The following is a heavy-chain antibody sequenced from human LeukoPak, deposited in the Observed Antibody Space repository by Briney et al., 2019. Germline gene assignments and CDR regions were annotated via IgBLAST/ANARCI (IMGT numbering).Heavy chain of an antibody. CDR3: ARSSGSYYGNYYYYYGMDV. CDR2: ISYDGSNK. J-gene: IGHJ6*02. V-gene: IGHV3-30-3*01. D-gene: IGHD1-26*01. CDR1: GFTFSSYA. Sequence: GGSLRLPCAASGFTFSSYAMHWVRQAPGKGLEWVAVISYDGSNKYYADSVKGRFTISRDNSKNTLYLQMNSLRAEDTAVYYCARSSGSYYGNYYYYYGMDVWGQGTTVTVSS.